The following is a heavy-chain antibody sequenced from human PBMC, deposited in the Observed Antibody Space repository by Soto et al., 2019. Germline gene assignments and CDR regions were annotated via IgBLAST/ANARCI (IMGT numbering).Heavy chain of an antibody. V-gene: IGHV4-39*01. CDR2: IYYSGST. CDR1: GGSISSSSYY. D-gene: IGHD4-17*01. Sequence: SETLSLTCTVSGGSISSSSYYWGWIRQPPGKGLEWIGSIYYSGSTYYNPSLKSRVTISVDTSKNQFSLKLSSVTAADTAVYYCARTVGDYGSYWYLDLWGRGTLVPVYS. CDR3: ARTVGDYGSYWYLDL. J-gene: IGHJ2*01.